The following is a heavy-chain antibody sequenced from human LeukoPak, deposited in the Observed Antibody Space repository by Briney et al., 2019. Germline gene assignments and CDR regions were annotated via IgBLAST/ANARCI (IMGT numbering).Heavy chain of an antibody. CDR2: TRNKANSYTT. Sequence: EGSLRLSCAASGFTFSDHYMDWVRQAPGKGLEWVGRTRNKANSYTTEYAASVKGIFTISRDDSKNSLYLQMNSLKTEDTAVYYCARVNGWYYFDYWGQGTLVTVSS. V-gene: IGHV3-72*01. J-gene: IGHJ4*02. CDR1: GFTFSDHY. CDR3: ARVNGWYYFDY. D-gene: IGHD6-19*01.